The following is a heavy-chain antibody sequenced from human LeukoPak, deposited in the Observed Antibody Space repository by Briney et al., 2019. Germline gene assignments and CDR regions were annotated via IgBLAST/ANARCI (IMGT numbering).Heavy chain of an antibody. Sequence: ASVTVSCKASGYTFTSYGISWVRQAPGQGLEWMGWISAYNGNTNYAQKLQGRVTMTTDTSTSTAYMELRSLRSDDTAVYYCARGRQTTVTTSHAFDIWGQGTMVTVSS. V-gene: IGHV1-18*01. D-gene: IGHD4-17*01. CDR3: ARGRQTTVTTSHAFDI. CDR1: GYTFTSYG. CDR2: ISAYNGNT. J-gene: IGHJ3*02.